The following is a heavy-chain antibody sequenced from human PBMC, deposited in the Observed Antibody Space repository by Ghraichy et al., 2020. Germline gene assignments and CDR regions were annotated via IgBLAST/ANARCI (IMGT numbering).Heavy chain of an antibody. V-gene: IGHV4-59*01. J-gene: IGHJ5*02. CDR1: GGSISSYY. D-gene: IGHD1-26*01. CDR3: ARAYSGSYYWFDP. Sequence: SETLSLTCSVSGGSISSYYWSWIRQPPGKGLEWIGYIYYSGSTNYNPSLKSRATISLDTSRKQFSLRLSSVTAADTALYYCARAYSGSYYWFDPWGQGTLVTVSS. CDR2: IYYSGST.